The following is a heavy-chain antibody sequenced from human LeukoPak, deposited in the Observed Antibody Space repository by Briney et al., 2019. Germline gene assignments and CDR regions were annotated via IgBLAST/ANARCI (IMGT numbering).Heavy chain of an antibody. V-gene: IGHV3-20*04. Sequence: PGGSLRLSCVASGFTFDDYAVSWVRQAPGKGLEWVSVINWNGGSTAYADSVKGRFTISRDNSKNTLYLQMNSLRAEDTAVYYCAKDRRYSSSSDYWGQGTLVTVSS. CDR1: GFTFDDYA. CDR3: AKDRRYSSSSDY. D-gene: IGHD6-6*01. CDR2: INWNGGST. J-gene: IGHJ4*02.